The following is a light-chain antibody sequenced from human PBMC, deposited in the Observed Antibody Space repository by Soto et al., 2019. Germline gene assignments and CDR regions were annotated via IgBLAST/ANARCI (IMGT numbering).Light chain of an antibody. J-gene: IGKJ1*01. CDR1: QSVGNY. V-gene: IGKV3-11*01. Sequence: EIVLTQSPATLSLSPGERATLSCRASQSVGNYLAWYQHKPGQAPRLLIYDASNRATGIPARFSGRGSGTYFTLTISSLEPEDLAVYYCQQRSNWPGTFGQGTKVEIK. CDR3: QQRSNWPGT. CDR2: DAS.